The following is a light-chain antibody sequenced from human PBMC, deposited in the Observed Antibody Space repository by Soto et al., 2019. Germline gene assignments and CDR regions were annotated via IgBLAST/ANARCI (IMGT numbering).Light chain of an antibody. V-gene: IGKV2-30*02. CDR2: FAS. CDR3: MQGTHWPPYT. J-gene: IGKJ2*01. CDR1: QSLVHRDGNTY. Sequence: DVLMTQSPLSLPVNLGEPAAISCRSSQSLVHRDGNTYLSWFHQRPGQSPRRLIFFASTRYFVVPARFSGSGSVSDFTLMISGVKTEDVGIYYCMQGTHWPPYTFGQGTNLEI.